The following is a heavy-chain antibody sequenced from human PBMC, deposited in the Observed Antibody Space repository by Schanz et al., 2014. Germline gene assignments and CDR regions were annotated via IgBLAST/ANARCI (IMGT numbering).Heavy chain of an antibody. V-gene: IGHV1-69*09. CDR1: GYTFSSYG. CDR2: IIPSLGLA. CDR3: ARDRLECGAECYSVEVFEI. J-gene: IGHJ4*02. D-gene: IGHD2-21*01. Sequence: QVHLVQSGAEVKKPGASVKVSCKASGYTFSSYGITWVRQAPGQGLEWMGRIIPSLGLAKYEQKFQDKVTITADTSTTTAYMELSGLRSEDTAVYYCARDRLECGAECYSVEVFEIWGQGTLXIVSS.